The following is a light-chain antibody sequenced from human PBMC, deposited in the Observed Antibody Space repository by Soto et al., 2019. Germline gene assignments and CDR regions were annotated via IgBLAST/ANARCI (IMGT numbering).Light chain of an antibody. CDR2: GAS. CDR1: QGIRTD. V-gene: IGKV1-6*01. J-gene: IGKJ1*01. CDR3: LQDYSYPRT. Sequence: AVQLTQSPSSLSASVGDRVTITCRASQGIRTDLGWYQQKPGKAPKVLIFGASTLQSGVPSRFSGSGSGTDFILTISSLQTEDFATYYCLQDYSYPRTFGQGTKVEIK.